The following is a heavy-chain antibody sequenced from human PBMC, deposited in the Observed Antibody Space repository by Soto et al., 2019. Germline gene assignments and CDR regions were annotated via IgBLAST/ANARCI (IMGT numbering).Heavy chain of an antibody. D-gene: IGHD3-22*01. CDR3: ARDLRYYDSSGYSVGFDY. CDR2: ISAYNGNT. Sequence: ASVKVSCKASGYTFTSYGISWVRQAPGQGLEWMGWISAYNGNTNYAQKLQGRVTMTTDTSTSAACMELRSLRSDDTAVYYCARDLRYYDSSGYSVGFDYWGQGTLVTVSS. CDR1: GYTFTSYG. J-gene: IGHJ4*02. V-gene: IGHV1-18*04.